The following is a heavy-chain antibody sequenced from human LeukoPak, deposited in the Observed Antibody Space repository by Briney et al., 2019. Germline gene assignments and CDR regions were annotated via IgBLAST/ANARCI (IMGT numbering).Heavy chain of an antibody. Sequence: GGSLRLSCAASGFTFSNACMSWVRQAPGKGLEWVGRIKSKTDGGTTDYAATVKGRFTISRDDSKNTLYLQMNSLKTEDTAVYYCTTGMITFGGVIVSIWGQGTLVTVSS. CDR1: GFTFSNAC. D-gene: IGHD3-16*02. J-gene: IGHJ4*02. V-gene: IGHV3-15*01. CDR3: TTGMITFGGVIVSI. CDR2: IKSKTDGGTT.